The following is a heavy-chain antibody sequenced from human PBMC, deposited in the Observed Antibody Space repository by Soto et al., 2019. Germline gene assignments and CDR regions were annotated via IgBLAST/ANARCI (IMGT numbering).Heavy chain of an antibody. D-gene: IGHD4-17*01. CDR1: GGSISSDHYH. V-gene: IGHV4-30-4*01. Sequence: SETLSLTCTVSGGSISSDHYHWTWIRQTPGKGLEWIGYIHYSGSVYYNPSLQSRVTVSVDTSKNLFSLKLSSVTAADTAVYFCVREDDGGDRDYYGLDVWGQGTTVTVSS. J-gene: IGHJ6*02. CDR2: IHYSGSV. CDR3: VREDDGGDRDYYGLDV.